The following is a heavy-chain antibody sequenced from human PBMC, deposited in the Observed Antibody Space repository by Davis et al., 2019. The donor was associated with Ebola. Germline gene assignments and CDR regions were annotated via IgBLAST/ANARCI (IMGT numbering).Heavy chain of an antibody. CDR3: ARASWGYQIDY. Sequence: GESLKISCAASGFTFSSHAMSWVRQAPGKGLEWVSTISGSGARTYYADSVKGRFTISRDNSKNTVYLQMNSLRAEDTAIYYCARASWGYQIDYWGQGTLVTVSS. CDR1: GFTFSSHA. V-gene: IGHV3-23*01. CDR2: ISGSGART. J-gene: IGHJ4*02. D-gene: IGHD3-16*01.